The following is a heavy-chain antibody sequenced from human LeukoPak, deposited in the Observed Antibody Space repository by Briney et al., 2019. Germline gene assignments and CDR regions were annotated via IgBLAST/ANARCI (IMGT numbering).Heavy chain of an antibody. J-gene: IGHJ4*02. D-gene: IGHD6-19*01. Sequence: GGSLRLSCAASGFTFSNAWMSWVRQAPGKGLEWVSVIYSGGSTYYADSVKGRFTISRDNSKNTLYLQMNSLRAEDTAVYYCARDFDSSGWYAHWGQGTLVTVSS. CDR3: ARDFDSSGWYAH. CDR1: GFTFSNAW. CDR2: IYSGGST. V-gene: IGHV3-66*01.